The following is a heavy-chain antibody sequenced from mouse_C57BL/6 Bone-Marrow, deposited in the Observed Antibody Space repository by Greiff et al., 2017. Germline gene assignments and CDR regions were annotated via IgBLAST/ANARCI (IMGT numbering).Heavy chain of an antibody. V-gene: IGHV1-81*01. CDR1: GYTFTSYG. D-gene: IGHD1-1*01. J-gene: IGHJ2*01. CDR2: IYPRSGNT. CDR3: VGGLYYYGCFDD. Sequence: QVQLKESGAELARPGASVKLSCKASGYTFTSYGISWVKQRTGQGLEWIGEIYPRSGNTYYNEKFKGKATLTADKSSSTAYMELRSLTSEDSAVYFCVGGLYYYGCFDDWGQGTTLTVSS.